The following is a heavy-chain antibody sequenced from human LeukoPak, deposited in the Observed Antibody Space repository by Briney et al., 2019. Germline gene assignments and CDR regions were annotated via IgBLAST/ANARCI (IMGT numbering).Heavy chain of an antibody. J-gene: IGHJ4*02. CDR2: IKSDGSST. Sequence: PGGSLRLSCAASGFTFRSYWMQWVRQAPGKGLVWVSRIKSDGSSTIYADSVKGRFTISRDNAKNTLYLQMNSLRAEDTAVYYCTRTYYYDSIDYFDYWGQGALVTVSS. CDR1: GFTFRSYW. D-gene: IGHD3-22*01. CDR3: TRTYYYDSIDYFDY. V-gene: IGHV3-74*01.